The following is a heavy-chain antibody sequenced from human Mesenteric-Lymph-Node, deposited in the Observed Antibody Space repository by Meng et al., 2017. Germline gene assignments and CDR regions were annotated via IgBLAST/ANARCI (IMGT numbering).Heavy chain of an antibody. J-gene: IGHJ4*02. CDR2: ITGTGYDS. CDR3: CRDGYNFIPNDY. CDR1: GFTLNSYA. Sequence: GESLKISCVGSGFTLNSYAMAWVRQAPGAGLEWVSGITGTGYDSSYADSVKGRFTISRDNSKNTLYLQMNNLRVDDTAVYYCCRDGYNFIPNDYWGQGTQVTVSS. D-gene: IGHD5-24*01. V-gene: IGHV3-23*01.